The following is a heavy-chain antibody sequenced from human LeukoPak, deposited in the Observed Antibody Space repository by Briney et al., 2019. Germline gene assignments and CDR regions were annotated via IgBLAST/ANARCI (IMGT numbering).Heavy chain of an antibody. CDR1: GGAITTYY. D-gene: IGHD3-10*01. CDR2: IFYSGGT. J-gene: IGHJ5*02. Sequence: PSETLSLTCTVSGGAITTYYWGWIRQPPGKGLEWIGYIFYSGGTNYNPSLRGRVFISRDTSKNQFSLKLSSVTAADTAVYYCARQGENYYGSGTYFNYRWFDPWGQGTLVTVSS. CDR3: ARQGENYYGSGTYFNYRWFDP. V-gene: IGHV4-59*08.